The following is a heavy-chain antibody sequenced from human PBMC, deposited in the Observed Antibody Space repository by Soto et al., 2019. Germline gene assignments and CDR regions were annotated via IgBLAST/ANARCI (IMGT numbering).Heavy chain of an antibody. CDR1: GFTVSDYF. V-gene: IGHV3-53*01. J-gene: IGHJ4*02. D-gene: IGHD6-13*01. Sequence: DVQLVESGGGLIQPGGSLRLSCAASGFTVSDYFMSWVRHPPGKGLEWVAVIYAGGSTYYPDSMKGRFTLSRDNSKNTLYLQGDGLRAEDTAVYYCAREGRGYAGNFAFWGQGTLVTVSS. CDR2: IYAGGST. CDR3: AREGRGYAGNFAF.